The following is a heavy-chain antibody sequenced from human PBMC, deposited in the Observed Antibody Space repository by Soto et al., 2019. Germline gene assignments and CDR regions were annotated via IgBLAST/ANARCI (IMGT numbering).Heavy chain of an antibody. Sequence: PSETLSLTCAVYGGSFSGYFWSWIRQPPGKGLEWIGEINHSGSTNYNPSLKSRVTISVDTSKNQFSLKLSSVTAADTAVYYCARTKYYYGSGSYYPYNWFDPWGQGTLVTISS. D-gene: IGHD3-10*01. V-gene: IGHV4-34*01. CDR2: INHSGST. CDR1: GGSFSGYF. J-gene: IGHJ5*02. CDR3: ARTKYYYGSGSYYPYNWFDP.